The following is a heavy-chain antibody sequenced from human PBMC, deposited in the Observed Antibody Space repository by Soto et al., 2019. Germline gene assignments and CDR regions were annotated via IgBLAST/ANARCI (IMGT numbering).Heavy chain of an antibody. CDR2: IYYSGTT. D-gene: IGHD2-2*01. Sequence: PSDPLSLTCTVSGGSISSGGYYWSWIRQHPGKGLEWIGYIYYSGTTYYNPSLKSRVTISVDTSKNQFSLKLSSVSAADTALYYCARCSLVVVPAPGFDPWGRGTLVTVSS. CDR1: GGSISSGGYY. V-gene: IGHV4-31*03. CDR3: ARCSLVVVPAPGFDP. J-gene: IGHJ5*02.